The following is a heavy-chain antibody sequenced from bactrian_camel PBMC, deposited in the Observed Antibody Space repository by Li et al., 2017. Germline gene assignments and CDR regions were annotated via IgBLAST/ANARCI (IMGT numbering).Heavy chain of an antibody. CDR3: VKVPPPYCHGLVVDPWGVAGVMN. Sequence: VQLVESGGGNVQTGGTLSLSCTTSGGAFPSDIIAWFRQAPGNEREGVAAFDSRIDTAYYGDSVKGRFTISKDNDKDTIYLQMDSMKPEDTGVYVCVKVPPPYCHGLVVDPWGVAGVMNRGQGTQVTVS. D-gene: IGHD3*01. J-gene: IGHJ4*01. CDR1: GGAFPSDI. CDR2: FDSRIDTA. V-gene: IGHV3S40*01.